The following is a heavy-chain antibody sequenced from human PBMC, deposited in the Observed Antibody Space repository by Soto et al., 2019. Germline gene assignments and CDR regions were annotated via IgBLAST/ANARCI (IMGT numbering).Heavy chain of an antibody. V-gene: IGHV4-34*01. CDR2: INHSGST. J-gene: IGHJ6*02. CDR1: GGSFSGYY. D-gene: IGHD3-10*01. Sequence: QVQLQQWGAGLLKPSETLSLTCAVYGGSFSGYYWSWIRQPPGKGLEWIGEINHSGSTNYNPSLKRRVTISVDTSKNQFSLKLSSVTAADTAVYYCARRFPVRKSVDVWGQGTTVTVSS. CDR3: ARRFPVRKSVDV.